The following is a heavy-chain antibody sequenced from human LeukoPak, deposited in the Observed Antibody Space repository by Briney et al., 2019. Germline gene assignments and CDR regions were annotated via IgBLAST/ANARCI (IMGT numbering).Heavy chain of an antibody. CDR1: GGSITSYY. Sequence: PSETLSLTCTVSGGSITSYYWSWLRQPPGKGLEWIGYIRHGGSSGYNPSLKSRVAISVDPSESQLSLNLRSVTAADTAVYYCARERVEDTYYYYMDVWGKGTTVTVSS. CDR2: IRHGGSS. CDR3: ARERVEDTYYYYMDV. J-gene: IGHJ6*03. V-gene: IGHV4-59*01. D-gene: IGHD2-15*01.